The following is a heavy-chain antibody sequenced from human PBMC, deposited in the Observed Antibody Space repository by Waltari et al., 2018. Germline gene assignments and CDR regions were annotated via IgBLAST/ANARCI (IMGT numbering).Heavy chain of an antibody. Sequence: EVQLVESGGDLIQPGGSLRLSCAASGFTVGNNSMGWVRKAPGKGLEWVSVIYSGGSTNYIDSVRGRFTISRDSSKNTLYLQMNSLRAEDTAVYYCAKVDNVGLNNYWGQGTLVTVSS. CDR1: GFTVGNNS. J-gene: IGHJ4*02. CDR2: IYSGGST. CDR3: AKVDNVGLNNY. V-gene: IGHV3-53*01. D-gene: IGHD1-1*01.